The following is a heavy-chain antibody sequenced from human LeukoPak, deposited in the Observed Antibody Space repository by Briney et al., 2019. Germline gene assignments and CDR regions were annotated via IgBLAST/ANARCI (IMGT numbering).Heavy chain of an antibody. CDR2: ISSSGST. Sequence: PGGSLRLSCAASGFTFSSYEMNWVRQAPGKGLEWISYISSSGSTMYADSVKGRLTISRDNAKNSLYLQMNSLRAEDTAVYYCARHSGWYDYWGQGTLVTVSS. CDR3: ARHSGWYDY. D-gene: IGHD6-19*01. J-gene: IGHJ4*02. CDR1: GFTFSSYE. V-gene: IGHV3-48*03.